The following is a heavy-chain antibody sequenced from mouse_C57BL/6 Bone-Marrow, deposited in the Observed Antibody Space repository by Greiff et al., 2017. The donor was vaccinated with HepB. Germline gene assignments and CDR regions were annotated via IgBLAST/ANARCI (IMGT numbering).Heavy chain of an antibody. CDR2: IFPGSGST. CDR1: GYTFTDYY. V-gene: IGHV1-75*01. CDR3: ARRYGSSIWYFDV. Sequence: QVQLQQSGPELVKPGASVKISCKASGYTFTDYYINWVKQRPGQGLEWIGWIFPGSGSTYYNEKFKGKATLTVDKSSSTACMLLSSLTSEDSAVYFCARRYGSSIWYFDVWGTGTTVTVSS. D-gene: IGHD1-1*01. J-gene: IGHJ1*03.